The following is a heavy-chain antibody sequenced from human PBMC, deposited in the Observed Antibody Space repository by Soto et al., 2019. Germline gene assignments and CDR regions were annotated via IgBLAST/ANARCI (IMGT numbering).Heavy chain of an antibody. D-gene: IGHD3-22*01. CDR2: ISRSSSDI. J-gene: IGHJ4*02. V-gene: IGHV3-21*01. CDR3: ARENYYDSSASFDN. CDR1: GFTFNTYV. Sequence: GGSLRLSCAASGFTFNTYVMNWVRQAPGKGLEWVSSISRSSSDIYYADSVKGRFTISRDNTKNSLYLQMNSLRAEDTAVYYCARENYYDSSASFDNWGQGTPVTVSS.